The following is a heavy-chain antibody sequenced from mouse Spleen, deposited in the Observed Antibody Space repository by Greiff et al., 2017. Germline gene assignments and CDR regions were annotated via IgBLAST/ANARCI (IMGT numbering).Heavy chain of an antibody. Sequence: EVKLMESGAELVRPGASVKLSCTASGFNIKDDYMHWVKQRPEQGLEWIGWIDPENGDTEYASKFQGKATITADTSSNTAYLQLSSLTSEDTAVYYCTYDYYFDYWGQGTTLTVSS. J-gene: IGHJ2*01. CDR1: GFNIKDDY. CDR2: IDPENGDT. V-gene: IGHV14-4*01. CDR3: TYDYYFDY. D-gene: IGHD2-4*01.